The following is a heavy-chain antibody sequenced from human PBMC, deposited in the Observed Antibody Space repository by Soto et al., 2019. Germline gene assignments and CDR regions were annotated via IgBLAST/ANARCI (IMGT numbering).Heavy chain of an antibody. V-gene: IGHV4-59*01. CDR3: ARTAVAASGDY. Sequence: SETLSLTCTVSGGSISSYYWSWIRQPPGKGLEWIGYIYYSGSTNYNPSLKSRVTISVDTSKNQFSLKLSSVTAADTAVYYCARTAVAASGDYWGQGTLVTVPQ. J-gene: IGHJ4*02. D-gene: IGHD6-19*01. CDR2: IYYSGST. CDR1: GGSISSYY.